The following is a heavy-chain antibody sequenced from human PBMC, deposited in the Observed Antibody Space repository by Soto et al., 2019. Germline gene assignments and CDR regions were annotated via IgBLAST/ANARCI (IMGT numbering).Heavy chain of an antibody. CDR3: ARRLPSGIAARPGWFDP. CDR2: IYYSGST. D-gene: IGHD6-6*01. V-gene: IGHV4-59*01. CDR1: GGSISSYY. J-gene: IGHJ5*02. Sequence: SETLSLTCTVSGGSISSYYWSWIRQPPGKGLEWIGYIYYSGSTNYNPSLKSRVTISVDTSKNQFSLKLSSVTAADTAVYYCARRLPSGIAARPGWFDPWGQGTLVTVSS.